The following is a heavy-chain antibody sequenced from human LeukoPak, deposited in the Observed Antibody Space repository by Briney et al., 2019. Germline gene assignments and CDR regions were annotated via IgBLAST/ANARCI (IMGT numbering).Heavy chain of an antibody. CDR2: MNPNSGNT. CDR3: ARTAILYGDVNLDY. CDR1: GYTFTSYD. D-gene: IGHD4-17*01. J-gene: IGHJ4*02. Sequence: GASVKVSCKASGYTFTSYDINWVRQATGQGLEWMGSMNPNSGNTGYAQKFQGRVTMTRNTSISTAYMELSSLRSEDTAVYYCARTAILYGDVNLDYWGQGTLVTVSS. V-gene: IGHV1-8*01.